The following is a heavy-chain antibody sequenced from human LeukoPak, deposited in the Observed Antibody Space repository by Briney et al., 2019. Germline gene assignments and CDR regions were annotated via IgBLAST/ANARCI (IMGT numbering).Heavy chain of an antibody. CDR3: ARSVGSGLDY. CDR2: INPSGGSA. J-gene: IGHJ4*02. D-gene: IGHD1-26*01. V-gene: IGHV1-46*01. Sequence: ASVKVSCKASGGTFSSYAISWVRQAPGQGLEWMGFINPSGGSASYAQKFQGRITMTRDTSTTTVYMDLSSLRSEDTAVYYCARSVGSGLDYWGQGTLVTVSS. CDR1: GGTFSSYA.